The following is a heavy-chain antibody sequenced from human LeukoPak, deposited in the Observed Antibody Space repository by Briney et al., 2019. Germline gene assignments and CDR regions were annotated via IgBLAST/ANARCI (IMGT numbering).Heavy chain of an antibody. CDR3: AKEGYSSSSWGGYGMDV. CDR1: GFTFSSYA. V-gene: IGHV3-23*01. D-gene: IGHD6-6*01. J-gene: IGHJ6*02. Sequence: GGSLRLSCAASGFTFSSYAMSWVRQAPGKGLEWVSAISGSGGSTYYADSVKGRFTISRDDSKNTLYLQMNSLRAEDTAVYYCAKEGYSSSSWGGYGMDVWGQGTTVTVSS. CDR2: ISGSGGST.